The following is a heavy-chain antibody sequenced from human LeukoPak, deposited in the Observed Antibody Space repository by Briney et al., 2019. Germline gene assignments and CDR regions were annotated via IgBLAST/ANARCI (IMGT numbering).Heavy chain of an antibody. CDR2: IYYSGST. CDR1: GGSISSSSYY. Sequence: SETLSLTCTVSGGSISSSSYYWGWIRQPPGKGLEWIGYIYYSGSTNYNPSLKSRVTISVDTSKNQFSLKLSSVTAADTAVYYCARTPTGYYYYMDVWGKGTTVTVSS. D-gene: IGHD1-14*01. J-gene: IGHJ6*03. V-gene: IGHV4-61*05. CDR3: ARTPTGYYYYMDV.